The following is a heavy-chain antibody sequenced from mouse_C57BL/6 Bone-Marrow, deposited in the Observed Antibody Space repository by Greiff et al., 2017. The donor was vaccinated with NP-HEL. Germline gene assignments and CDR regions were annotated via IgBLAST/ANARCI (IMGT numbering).Heavy chain of an antibody. V-gene: IGHV1-55*01. Sequence: QVQLQQPGAELVKPGASVKMSCKASGYTFTSYWITWVKQRPGQGLEWIGDIYPGSGSTNYNEKFKSKATLTVDTSSSTAYMQLSSLTSEDTAVYYCANLYYGYAGFAYWGQGTLVTVSA. CDR1: GYTFTSYW. CDR2: IYPGSGST. J-gene: IGHJ3*01. CDR3: ANLYYGYAGFAY. D-gene: IGHD2-2*01.